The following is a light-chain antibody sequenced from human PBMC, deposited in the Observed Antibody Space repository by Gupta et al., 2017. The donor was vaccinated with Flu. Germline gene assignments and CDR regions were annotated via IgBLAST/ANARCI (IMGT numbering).Light chain of an antibody. Sequence: DIQLTLSPSSLSASVGDTVTITCRASQSISGYLNWYQHKPGKAPELLIYGASNLQSGVPSRFGGSGSGTDFTLTINSLQPEDFATYYCQQGFNTPCTFGPGTKVDIK. CDR2: GAS. J-gene: IGKJ3*01. CDR1: QSISGY. CDR3: QQGFNTPCT. V-gene: IGKV1-39*01.